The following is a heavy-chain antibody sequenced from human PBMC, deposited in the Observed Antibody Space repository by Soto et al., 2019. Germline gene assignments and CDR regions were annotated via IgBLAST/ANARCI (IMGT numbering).Heavy chain of an antibody. CDR2: ISYDGSNK. CDR3: AKDTGRYCSGGSCPGY. D-gene: IGHD2-15*01. Sequence: PGGSLRLCCAASGFTFSSYGMPWVRQAPGQGLEWVAVISYDGSNKYYADSVKGRFTISRDTSKNTLYLQMNSLRAEDKAVYYCAKDTGRYCSGGSCPGYWGQGTL. J-gene: IGHJ4*02. CDR1: GFTFSSYG. V-gene: IGHV3-30*18.